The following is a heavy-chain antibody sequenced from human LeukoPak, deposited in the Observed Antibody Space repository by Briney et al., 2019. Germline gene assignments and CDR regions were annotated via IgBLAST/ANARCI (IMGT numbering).Heavy chain of an antibody. CDR3: ARADYSSSWSHEYFYMDV. CDR1: GESFNDYY. Sequence: PSETLSLTCAVYGESFNDYYWTWIRQPPGERLEWIGEINHRGSTIYSASLKSRVTMSVDTSKNQFSLNLSSVTAADTAVYYCARADYSSSWSHEYFYMDVWGKGTTVTVSS. J-gene: IGHJ6*03. D-gene: IGHD6-13*01. CDR2: INHRGST. V-gene: IGHV4-34*01.